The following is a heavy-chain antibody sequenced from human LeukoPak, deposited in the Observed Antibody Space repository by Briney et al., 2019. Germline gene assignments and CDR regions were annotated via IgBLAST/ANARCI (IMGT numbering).Heavy chain of an antibody. CDR2: IRSGSINI. Sequence: PGGSLRLSCAGSGFTFSSYSMNWVRQAPGKGLEGVSYIRSGSINIFYAASVKGRFTISRDNAKNSLYLQMNSLRDEDTAVYYCARQAQTPVTTYSIAGSVDYWGQGTLVTVSS. CDR3: ARQAQTPVTTYSIAGSVDY. J-gene: IGHJ4*02. D-gene: IGHD4-17*01. V-gene: IGHV3-48*02. CDR1: GFTFSSYS.